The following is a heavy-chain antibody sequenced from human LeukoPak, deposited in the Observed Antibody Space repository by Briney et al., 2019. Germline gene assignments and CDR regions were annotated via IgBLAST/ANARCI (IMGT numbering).Heavy chain of an antibody. CDR1: GYTFTGYY. Sequence: ASVKVSCKASGYTFTGYYMHWVRQAPGQGLEWMGWINPNSGDTNYAQKFQGRVTITTDESTSTAYMELSSLRSEDTAVYYCARDLAVAGIFDYWGQGTLVTVSS. CDR3: ARDLAVAGIFDY. V-gene: IGHV1-2*02. D-gene: IGHD6-19*01. CDR2: INPNSGDT. J-gene: IGHJ4*02.